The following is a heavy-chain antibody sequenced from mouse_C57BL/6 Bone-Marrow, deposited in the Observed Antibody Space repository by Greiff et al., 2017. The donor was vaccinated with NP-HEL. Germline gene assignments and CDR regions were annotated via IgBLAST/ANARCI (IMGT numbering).Heavy chain of an antibody. CDR1: GYTFTDYY. J-gene: IGHJ2*01. CDR3: ARDGGTWDFDY. V-gene: IGHV1-76*01. CDR2: IYPGSGNT. D-gene: IGHD3-3*01. Sequence: VQLQQSGAELVRPGASVKLSCKASGYTFTDYYINWVKQRPGQGLEWIARIYPGSGNTYYNEKFKGKATLTAEKSSSTAYMQLSSLTSEDSAVYFCARDGGTWDFDYWGQGTTLTVSS.